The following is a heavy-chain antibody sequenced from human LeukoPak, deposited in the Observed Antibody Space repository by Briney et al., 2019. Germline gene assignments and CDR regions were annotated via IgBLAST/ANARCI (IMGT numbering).Heavy chain of an antibody. CDR3: ARGPYCSSASCYSPAVFDP. J-gene: IGHJ5*02. CDR2: MNPNSGNT. Sequence: ASVKVFCKASGYTFTSYDINWVRQATGQGLEWMGWMNPNSGNTGYAQKLQGRVTITRNTSISTAYMELSSLRSEDTAVYYCARGPYCSSASCYSPAVFDPWGQGTLVTVSS. V-gene: IGHV1-8*03. D-gene: IGHD2-2*02. CDR1: GYTFTSYD.